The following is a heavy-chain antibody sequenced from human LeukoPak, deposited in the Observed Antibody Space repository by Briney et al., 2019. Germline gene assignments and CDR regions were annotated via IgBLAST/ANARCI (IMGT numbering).Heavy chain of an antibody. CDR1: GFTFSSYA. CDR2: ISYDGSNK. CDR3: AKEFGWDHAEYYFDY. Sequence: PGGSLRLSCAASGFTFSSYAMHWVRQAPGKGLEWMAVISYDGSNKYYADSVKGRFTISRDNSKNTLYLQMNSLRAEDTAVYYCAKEFGWDHAEYYFDYWGQGTLVTVSS. D-gene: IGHD3-10*01. J-gene: IGHJ4*02. V-gene: IGHV3-30*04.